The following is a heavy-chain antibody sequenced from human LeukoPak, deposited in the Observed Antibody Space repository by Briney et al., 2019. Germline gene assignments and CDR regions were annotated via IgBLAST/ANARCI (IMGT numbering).Heavy chain of an antibody. CDR2: TSYSGST. D-gene: IGHD6-13*01. CDR3: ARYDGGAAAGWFDP. J-gene: IGHJ5*02. CDR1: GGSISSGGYH. Sequence: SETLSLTCTVSGGSISSGGYHWSWIRQHPGKGLEWIAYTSYSGSTYYNPSLKSRLTISVDPSKNQFSLKLSSVTAADTAVCYCARYDGGAAAGWFDPWGPGTLVTVSS. V-gene: IGHV4-31*03.